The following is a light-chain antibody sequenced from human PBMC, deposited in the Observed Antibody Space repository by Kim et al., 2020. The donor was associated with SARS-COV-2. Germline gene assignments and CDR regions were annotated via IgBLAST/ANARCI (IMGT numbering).Light chain of an antibody. J-gene: IGLJ3*02. V-gene: IGLV2-14*04. CDR2: DVT. CDR1: SHDVGRYNF. CDR3: SSYTSSDSWV. Sequence: QSIHPSCTGTSHDVGRYNFVPWFQQHPGKAPKVMIYDVTKRPSGVSSLFSGSKSGNTASLTISGLQAEDEAEYYCSSYTSSDSWVFGGGTQMTVL.